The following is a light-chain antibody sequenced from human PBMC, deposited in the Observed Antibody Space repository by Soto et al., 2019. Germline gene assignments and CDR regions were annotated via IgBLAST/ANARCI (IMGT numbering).Light chain of an antibody. CDR3: QQYGSSRT. Sequence: EIVLTQSPGTLSLSPGERATLSCRASQSVSSSYLAWYQQKPGQAPRLLIYGASSRATGIPDRFSGSGCGTDFTLTISRLEPEDFAQYYCQQYGSSRTFGQGTKVEIK. CDR2: GAS. V-gene: IGKV3-20*01. J-gene: IGKJ1*01. CDR1: QSVSSSY.